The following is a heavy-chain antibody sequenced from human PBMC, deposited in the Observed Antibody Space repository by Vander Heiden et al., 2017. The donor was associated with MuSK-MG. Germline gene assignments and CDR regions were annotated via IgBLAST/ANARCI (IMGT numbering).Heavy chain of an antibody. CDR3: AHRSTSSNWFNPFFDY. Sequence: QITLKESGPTLVRPTQTLTLTCTFSGFSLSTSGVGVGWIRQPPGKALEWLALIYWDDDKRYSPSLKSRLTITKDTSKDQVALTMTNVDPVDTATYYCAHRSTSSNWFNPFFDYWGQGTLVTVSS. CDR2: IYWDDDK. J-gene: IGHJ4*02. D-gene: IGHD6-13*01. V-gene: IGHV2-5*02. CDR1: GFSLSTSGVG.